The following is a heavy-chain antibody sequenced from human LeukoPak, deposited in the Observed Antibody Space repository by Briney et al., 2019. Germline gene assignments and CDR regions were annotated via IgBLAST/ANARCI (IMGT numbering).Heavy chain of an antibody. CDR3: AKDRSDNSTWYLGDY. J-gene: IGHJ4*02. CDR1: GFTFSNYA. V-gene: IGHV3-23*01. Sequence: GGSLRLSCAASGFTFSNYAMSWVRQPPGKGLEWVPAISGTGGSTYYADSMEGRFTISRDNSKNTLYLQMNSLRAEDTAIYYCAKDRSDNSTWYLGDYWGQGTLVAVSS. D-gene: IGHD6-13*01. CDR2: ISGTGGST.